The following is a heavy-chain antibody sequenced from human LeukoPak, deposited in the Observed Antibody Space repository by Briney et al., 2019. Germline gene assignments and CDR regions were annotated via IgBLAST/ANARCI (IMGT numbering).Heavy chain of an antibody. V-gene: IGHV4-59*01. CDR2: IFYTGST. CDR3: ATLTGGDDAFDI. J-gene: IGHJ3*02. CDR1: GGSISSYY. Sequence: SETLSLTCTVSGGSISSYYWSWIRQPPGKGLEWIGYIFYTGSTNYNPSLKSRVTISVLKSKNRFSLKLSSVTAADTAVYYCATLTGGDDAFDIWGQGTMVTVSS. D-gene: IGHD4-23*01.